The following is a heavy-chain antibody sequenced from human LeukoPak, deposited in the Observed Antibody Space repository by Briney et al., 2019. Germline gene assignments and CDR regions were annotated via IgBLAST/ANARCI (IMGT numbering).Heavy chain of an antibody. V-gene: IGHV4-34*01. CDR3: ASQRKCSSTSCYKRFDY. D-gene: IGHD2-2*02. CDR2: INHSGST. J-gene: IGHJ4*02. CDR1: GGSFSGYY. Sequence: PSETLSLTCAVYGGSFSGYYWSWIRQPPGKGLEWIGEINHSGSTNYNPCLKSRVTISVDTSKNQFSVKLSSVTAADTAVYYCASQRKCSSTSCYKRFDYWGQGTLVTVSS.